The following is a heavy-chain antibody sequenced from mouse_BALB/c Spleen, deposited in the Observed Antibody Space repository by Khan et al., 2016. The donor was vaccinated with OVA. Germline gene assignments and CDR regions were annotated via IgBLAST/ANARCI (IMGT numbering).Heavy chain of an antibody. J-gene: IGHJ3*01. D-gene: IGHD2-3*01. V-gene: IGHV1-80*01. CDR3: TREGCDGYYRAWFAY. CDR1: GHAFSNYW. CDR2: IYPGEANT. Sequence: QVQLQQSGAELVRPGSSVKISCKASGHAFSNYWMNWVKQRPGQGLEWIGQIYPGEANTNYNGTFKGKVTLTVDTSSSTAFMQLSSLTSEDSADYLCTREGCDGYYRAWFAYWGQGTMVTVSA.